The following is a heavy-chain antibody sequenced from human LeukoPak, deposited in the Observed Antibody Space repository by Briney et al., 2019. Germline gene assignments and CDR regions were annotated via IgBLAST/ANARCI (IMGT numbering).Heavy chain of an antibody. CDR2: VNHSGST. D-gene: IGHD5-12*01. V-gene: IGHV4-34*01. Sequence: SETLSLTCAVYGGSFSGYYWSWIRQPPGKGLEWIGEVNHSGSTNYNSSLKSRVTISVDTSKNQFSLKPSSVTAADTAVYYCARFRDGYNYPFDYWGQGTLVTVSS. CDR1: GGSFSGYY. CDR3: ARFRDGYNYPFDY. J-gene: IGHJ4*02.